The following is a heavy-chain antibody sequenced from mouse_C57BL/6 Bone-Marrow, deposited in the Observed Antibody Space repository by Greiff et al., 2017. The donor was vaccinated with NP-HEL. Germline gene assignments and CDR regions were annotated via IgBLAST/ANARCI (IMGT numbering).Heavy chain of an antibody. CDR1: GYTFTSYT. Sequence: QVHVKQSGAELARPGASVKMSCKASGYTFTSYTMHWVKQRPGRGLEWIGYINPSSGYPKYNQKFKDKATLTADKSSSPAYMQLSSLTSEDSAVYYCARKYWTGTGYFDVWGTGTTVTVSS. V-gene: IGHV1-4*01. CDR2: INPSSGYP. D-gene: IGHD4-1*01. J-gene: IGHJ1*03. CDR3: ARKYWTGTGYFDV.